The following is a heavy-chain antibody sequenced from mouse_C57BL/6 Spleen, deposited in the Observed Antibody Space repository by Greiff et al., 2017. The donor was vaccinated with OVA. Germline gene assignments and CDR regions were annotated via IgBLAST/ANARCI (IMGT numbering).Heavy chain of an antibody. J-gene: IGHJ1*03. CDR2: IYPGSGST. CDR3: ARITTVVATDWYFDV. CDR1: GYTFTSYW. D-gene: IGHD1-1*01. Sequence: QVQLKQPGAELVKPGASVKMSCKASGYTFTSYWITWVKQRPGQGLEWIGDIYPGSGSTNYNEKFKSKATLTVDTSSSTAYMQLSSLTSEDSAVYYCARITTVVATDWYFDVWGTGTTVTVSS. V-gene: IGHV1-55*01.